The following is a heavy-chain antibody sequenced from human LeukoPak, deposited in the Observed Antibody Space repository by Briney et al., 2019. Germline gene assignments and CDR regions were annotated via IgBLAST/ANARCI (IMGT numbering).Heavy chain of an antibody. Sequence: SETLSLTCTVSGGSISSYYWSWIRQPAGKGLEWIGRIYTSGSTNYNPSLKSRVTMSVDTSKNQFSLKVTSVTAADTAVYYCARSFTGYDPAFEYWGQGTLVTVSS. CDR3: ARSFTGYDPAFEY. CDR1: GGSISSYY. V-gene: IGHV4-4*07. CDR2: IYTSGST. J-gene: IGHJ4*02. D-gene: IGHD5-12*01.